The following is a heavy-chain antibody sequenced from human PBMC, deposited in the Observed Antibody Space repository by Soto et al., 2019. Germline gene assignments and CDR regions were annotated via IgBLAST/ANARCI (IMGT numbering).Heavy chain of an antibody. Sequence: VQVGQSGGGLVQPGRSLKLSCAASGFAFNDSAMHWVRQASGKGLEWVARVRSKTNNYATAYPVSVRGRFTVSRDDSMGTTYLQMNSLKTEDTAMYYCTNNFVWGQGVLVTVSS. V-gene: IGHV3-73*01. CDR2: VRSKTNNYAT. J-gene: IGHJ4*02. CDR3: TNNFV. D-gene: IGHD2-15*01. CDR1: GFAFNDSA.